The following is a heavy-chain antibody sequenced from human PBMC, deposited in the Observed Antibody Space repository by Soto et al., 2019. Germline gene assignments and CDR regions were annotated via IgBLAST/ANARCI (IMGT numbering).Heavy chain of an antibody. D-gene: IGHD3-22*01. CDR3: AKSLNPYYDSSGSDY. Sequence: GGSLRLSCAASGFTFSSYGMHWVRQAPGKGLEWVAVISYDGSNKYYADSVKGRFTISRENSKNTLYLQMNSLRAEDTAVYYCAKSLNPYYDSSGSDYWGQGTLVTVSS. V-gene: IGHV3-30*18. J-gene: IGHJ4*02. CDR1: GFTFSSYG. CDR2: ISYDGSNK.